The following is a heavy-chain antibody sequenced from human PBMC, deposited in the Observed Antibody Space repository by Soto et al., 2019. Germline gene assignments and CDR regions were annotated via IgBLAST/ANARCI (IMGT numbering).Heavy chain of an antibody. CDR1: GFTFSSYA. J-gene: IGHJ4*02. CDR3: AKLRYFDWPYYFDY. Sequence: PVGSLRLSGAASGFTFSSYAMSWVRQAPGKGLEWVSAISGSGGSTYYADSVKGRFTISRDNSKNTLYLQMNSLRAEDTAVYYCAKLRYFDWPYYFDYWGQGTLVTVSS. V-gene: IGHV3-23*01. D-gene: IGHD3-9*01. CDR2: ISGSGGST.